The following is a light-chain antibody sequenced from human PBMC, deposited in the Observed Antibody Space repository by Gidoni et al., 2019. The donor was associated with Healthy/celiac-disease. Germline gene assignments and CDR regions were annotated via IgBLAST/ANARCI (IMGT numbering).Light chain of an antibody. V-gene: IGLV3-1*01. CDR1: KLGDKY. Sequence: SYELTQPSSVSVSPGQTASITCSGDKLGDKYACWYQQKPGQSPVLVIYQDSKRPSGIPARFSGSNSGNTATLTISGTQAMDEADYYCQAWDSSTPVVFGGGTKLTVL. CDR2: QDS. J-gene: IGLJ2*01. CDR3: QAWDSSTPVV.